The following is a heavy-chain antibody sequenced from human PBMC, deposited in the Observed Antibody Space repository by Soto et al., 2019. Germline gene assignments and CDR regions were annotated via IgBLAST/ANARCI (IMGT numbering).Heavy chain of an antibody. V-gene: IGHV1-2*02. Sequence: ASVKVSCKASGYTFTDYYVHWVRQAPGQGLEWMGWINPNSGGTKTAQKFQGRVTVTRDTSISTAYMDLSRLRSDDTAVYYCARDGTRMQSCTKGVCYQHHYDMDPWRQGSMVTVSS. CDR3: ARDGTRMQSCTKGVCYQHHYDMDP. CDR1: GYTFTDYY. J-gene: IGHJ6*02. D-gene: IGHD2-8*01. CDR2: INPNSGGT.